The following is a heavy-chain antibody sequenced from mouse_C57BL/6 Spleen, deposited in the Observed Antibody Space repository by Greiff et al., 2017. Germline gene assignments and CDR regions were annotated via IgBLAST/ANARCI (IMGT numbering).Heavy chain of an antibody. CDR1: GYTFTSYW. D-gene: IGHD1-1*01. J-gene: IGHJ2*01. Sequence: VQLQQPGAELVKPGASVKLSCKASGYTFTSYWMHWVKQRPGQGLEWIGMIHPNSGSTNYNEKFKSKATLTVDKSSSTAYMQLSSLTSEDSAFYYCATYYYGSSYVDYWGQGTTLTVSS. CDR3: ATYYYGSSYVDY. V-gene: IGHV1-64*01. CDR2: IHPNSGST.